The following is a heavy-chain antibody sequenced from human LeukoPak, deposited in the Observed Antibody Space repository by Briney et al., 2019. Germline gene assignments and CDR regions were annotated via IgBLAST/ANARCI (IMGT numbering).Heavy chain of an antibody. CDR2: IYYSGST. CDR1: GGSVSSGSYY. V-gene: IGHV4-61*01. CDR3: ARDLSAYGGNSADGYFDL. D-gene: IGHD4-23*01. Sequence: ASETLSLTCTVSGGSVSSGSYYWSWIRQPPGKGLEWIGYIYYSGSTNYNPSLKSRVTISVDTSKNQFSLKLSSVTAADTAVYYCARDLSAYGGNSADGYFDLWGRGTLVTVSS. J-gene: IGHJ2*01.